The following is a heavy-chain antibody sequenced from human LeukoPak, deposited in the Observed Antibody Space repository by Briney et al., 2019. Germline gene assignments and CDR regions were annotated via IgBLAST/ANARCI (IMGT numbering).Heavy chain of an antibody. V-gene: IGHV3-48*01. CDR3: AREGQQLVWGSYYYGMDV. Sequence: GGSLRLSCAASGFTFSSYSMNWVRQAPGKGLEWVSYISSSSSTIYYADSVKGRFTISRDNAKNSLYLQMNSLRAEDTAVYYCAREGQQLVWGSYYYGMDVWGQGTTVTVSS. D-gene: IGHD6-13*01. J-gene: IGHJ6*02. CDR1: GFTFSSYS. CDR2: ISSSSSTI.